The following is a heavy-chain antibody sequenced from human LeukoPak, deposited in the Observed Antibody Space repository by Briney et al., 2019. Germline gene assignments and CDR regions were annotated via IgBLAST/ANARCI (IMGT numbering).Heavy chain of an antibody. J-gene: IGHJ4*02. CDR1: GGSISSYY. Sequence: SETLSLTCSVSGGSISSYYWSWIRQPPGKGLEWIGYIYYSGSTKYNPSLKSRVTISVDTSKNQFSLKLSSVTAADTAVYYCARSRDILTGYHFDYWGQGTLVTVSS. CDR2: IYYSGST. V-gene: IGHV4-59*01. CDR3: ARSRDILTGYHFDY. D-gene: IGHD3-9*01.